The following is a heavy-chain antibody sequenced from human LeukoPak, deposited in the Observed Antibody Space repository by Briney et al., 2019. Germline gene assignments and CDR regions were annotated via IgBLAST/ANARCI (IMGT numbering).Heavy chain of an antibody. CDR1: GFTFSSYS. Sequence: KPGGSLRLSCAASGFTFSSYSMNWVRQAPGKGLEWVSSISSSSYIYYADSVKGRFTISRDNAKNSLYLQMNSLRAEDTAVYYCARDFAATPYYFDYWGQGTLVTVSA. CDR2: ISSSSYI. CDR3: ARDFAATPYYFDY. D-gene: IGHD6-25*01. J-gene: IGHJ4*02. V-gene: IGHV3-21*01.